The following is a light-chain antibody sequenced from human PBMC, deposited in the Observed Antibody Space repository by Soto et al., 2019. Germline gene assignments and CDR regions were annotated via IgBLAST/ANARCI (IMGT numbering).Light chain of an antibody. V-gene: IGKV1-9*01. J-gene: IGKJ1*01. CDR2: AAS. Sequence: DIQLTESPSFLSPSKRESVCIKFRASQVISTSLAWYQVKPGKAPQLLIYAASTLESGVPSRLSAAVSGADFTLTISRLEPEDFAVYYCQQYGSSGTFGQGTKVDI. CDR3: QQYGSSGT. CDR1: QVISTS.